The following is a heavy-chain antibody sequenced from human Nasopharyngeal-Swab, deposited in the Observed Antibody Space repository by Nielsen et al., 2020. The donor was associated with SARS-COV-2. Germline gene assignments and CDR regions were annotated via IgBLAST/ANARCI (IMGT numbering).Heavy chain of an antibody. CDR2: INHSGST. V-gene: IGHV4-34*01. Sequence: SETLSLTCAVYGGSFSGYYWSWIRQPPGEGLEWIGEINHSGSTNYNPSLKSRVTISVDTSKNQFSLKLSSVTAVDTAVYYCARMTPLAVAGGSWFDPWGQGTLVTVSS. D-gene: IGHD6-19*01. CDR1: GGSFSGYY. CDR3: ARMTPLAVAGGSWFDP. J-gene: IGHJ5*02.